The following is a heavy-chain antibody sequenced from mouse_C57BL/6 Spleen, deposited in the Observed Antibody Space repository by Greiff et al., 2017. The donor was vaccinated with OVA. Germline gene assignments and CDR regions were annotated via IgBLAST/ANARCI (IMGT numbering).Heavy chain of an antibody. CDR2: IRHKANGYTT. V-gene: IGHV7-3*01. CDR3: ARFTALYAMDY. Sequence: EVQRVESGGGLVQPGGSLSLSCAASGFTFTGYYMSWVRQPPGKALEWLGFIRHKANGYTTEYSASVKGRFTISRDTSQSILYLQMNALRAEDSATDYCARFTALYAMDYWGQGTSVTVSS. CDR1: GFTFTGYY. J-gene: IGHJ4*01.